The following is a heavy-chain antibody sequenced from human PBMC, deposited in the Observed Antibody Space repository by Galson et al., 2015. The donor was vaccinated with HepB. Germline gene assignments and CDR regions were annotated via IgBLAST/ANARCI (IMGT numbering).Heavy chain of an antibody. Sequence: SLRLSCAASGFTFSSYGMHWVRQAPGKGLEWVAVIWYDGSNKYYADSVKGRFTISRDNSKNTLYLQMNSLRAEDTAVYYCARDGLRFLGPNTPGLFSNWFDPWGQGTLVTVS. J-gene: IGHJ5*02. CDR1: GFTFSSYG. D-gene: IGHD3-3*01. V-gene: IGHV3-33*01. CDR2: IWYDGSNK. CDR3: ARDGLRFLGPNTPGLFSNWFDP.